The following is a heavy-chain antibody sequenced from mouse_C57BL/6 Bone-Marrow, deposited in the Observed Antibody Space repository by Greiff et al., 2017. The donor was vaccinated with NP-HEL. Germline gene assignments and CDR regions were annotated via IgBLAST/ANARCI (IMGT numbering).Heavy chain of an antibody. CDR2: INPGSGGT. CDR1: GYAFTNYL. J-gene: IGHJ4*01. Sequence: QVQLKQSGAELVRPGTSVKVSCKASGYAFTNYLIEWVKQRPGQGLEWIGVINPGSGGTNYNEKFMGKATLTADKSSSTAYMQLSSLTSEDSAVYFCASNYYGSYYYAMDYWGQGTSVTVSS. V-gene: IGHV1-54*01. CDR3: ASNYYGSYYYAMDY. D-gene: IGHD1-1*01.